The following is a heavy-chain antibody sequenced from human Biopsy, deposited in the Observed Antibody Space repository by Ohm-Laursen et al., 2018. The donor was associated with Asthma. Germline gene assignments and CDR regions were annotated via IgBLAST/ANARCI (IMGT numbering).Heavy chain of an antibody. CDR3: ARDGNWCRLRNCSPPGYWFDP. CDR2: INAGNGKL. CDR1: GYTFTHYA. Sequence: GASVKASCKASGYTFTHYAIHWLRQAPGQRPEWMGWINAGNGKLEYSGKFQGRVTITRDTSATTAYMELSSLTSGDTAVYYCARDGNWCRLRNCSPPGYWFDPWGQGTLVTVSS. J-gene: IGHJ5*02. D-gene: IGHD2-8*02. V-gene: IGHV1-3*01.